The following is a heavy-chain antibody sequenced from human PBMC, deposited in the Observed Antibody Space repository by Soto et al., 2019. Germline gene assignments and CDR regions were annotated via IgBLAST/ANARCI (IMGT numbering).Heavy chain of an antibody. CDR2: IWYDGSNK. D-gene: IGHD6-19*01. V-gene: IGHV3-33*01. CDR1: GFTFSSYG. CDR3: AREAAVAGTDNAFDI. Sequence: QVQLVESGGGVVQPGRSLRLSCAASGFTFSSYGMHWVRQAPGKGLEWVAVIWYDGSNKYYADSVKGRFTISRDNSKNTLYRQMNSLRAEDTAVYYCAREAAVAGTDNAFDIWGQCTMVTVSS. J-gene: IGHJ3*02.